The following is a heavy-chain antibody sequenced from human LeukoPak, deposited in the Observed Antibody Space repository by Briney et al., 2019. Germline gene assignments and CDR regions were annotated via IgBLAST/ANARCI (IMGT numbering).Heavy chain of an antibody. CDR2: IYYSGST. Sequence: ASETLSLTCAVYGGSFSTYYWGWIRQPPGKGLEWIGTIYYSGSTYYNPSRKSRVTISVDTSKNQFSLKLTSVTAADTAVYYCARPVPSRLGWFDPWGQGTLVTVSS. CDR1: GGSFSTYY. D-gene: IGHD3-10*01. V-gene: IGHV4-39*01. CDR3: ARPVPSRLGWFDP. J-gene: IGHJ5*02.